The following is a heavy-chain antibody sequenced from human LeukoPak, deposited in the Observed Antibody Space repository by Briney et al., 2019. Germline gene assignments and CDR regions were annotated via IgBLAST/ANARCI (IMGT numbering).Heavy chain of an antibody. Sequence: VGSLRLSCAVSELTVSNNYMSWVRQAPGQGLDWVAVNYGGGSTYYAHSVKGRFTISRDNFKNTLSLKMDTLRAEDTAVDYCARDLLAAAGALYFDYWGHGTMVTVSS. CDR2: NYGGGST. J-gene: IGHJ4*01. D-gene: IGHD6-13*01. CDR1: ELTVSNNY. CDR3: ARDLLAAAGALYFDY. V-gene: IGHV3-53*01.